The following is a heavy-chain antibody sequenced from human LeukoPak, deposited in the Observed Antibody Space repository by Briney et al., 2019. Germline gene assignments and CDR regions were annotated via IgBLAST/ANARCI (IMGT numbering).Heavy chain of an antibody. V-gene: IGHV3-48*01. D-gene: IGHD5-18*01. CDR2: ISSSSSTI. CDR1: GFTFSSYS. Sequence: PGGALRLSCAASGFTFSSYSMNWVRQAPGKGLEWVSYISSSSSTIYYADSVKGRFTISRDSAKNSLYLQMNSLRAEDTAVYYCARGVTYFDYWGQGTLVTVSS. J-gene: IGHJ4*02. CDR3: ARGVTYFDY.